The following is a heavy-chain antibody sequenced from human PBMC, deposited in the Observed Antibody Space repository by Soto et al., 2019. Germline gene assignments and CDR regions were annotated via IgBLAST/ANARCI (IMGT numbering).Heavy chain of an antibody. CDR3: ARRNYDYICGSYRYAAWFDY. CDR2: INPSGGST. Sequence: ASVKVSCKASGYTFTSYYMHWVRQAPGQGLEWMGIINPSGGSTSYAQKFQGRVTMTRDTSTSIVYMEMSSLRSEDTAVYYCARRNYDYICGSYRYAAWFDYWGQGTLVTVSS. V-gene: IGHV1-46*03. J-gene: IGHJ4*02. CDR1: GYTFTSYY. D-gene: IGHD3-16*02.